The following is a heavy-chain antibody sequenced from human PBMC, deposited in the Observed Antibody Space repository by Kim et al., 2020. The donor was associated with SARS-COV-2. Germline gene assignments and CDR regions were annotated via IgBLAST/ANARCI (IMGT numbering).Heavy chain of an antibody. J-gene: IGHJ6*02. Sequence: ASVKVCCKASGYTFTKYGISWVRQAPGQGLEWMGWVSGYNDNTNYAQKLQGRVTMTTDTSTSTAYMDLRSLRADDTAVYYCVGDLTGAYRVDVWGQGTTVPVSS. CDR2: VSGYNDNT. CDR3: VGDLTGAYRVDV. CDR1: GYTFTKYG. V-gene: IGHV1-18*01. D-gene: IGHD1-26*01.